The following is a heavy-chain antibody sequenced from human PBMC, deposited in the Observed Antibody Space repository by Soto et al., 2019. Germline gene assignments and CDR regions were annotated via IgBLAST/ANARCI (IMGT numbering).Heavy chain of an antibody. CDR2: INHSGST. J-gene: IGHJ4*02. CDR1: GGSFSGYY. D-gene: IGHD3-22*01. V-gene: IGHV4-34*01. CDR3: ARGASSGYLFHLDY. Sequence: QVQLQQWGAGLLKPSETLSLTCAVYGGSFSGYYWSWIRQPPGKGLEWIGEINHSGSTNYNPSLTSRGTISVDTSKNQFSLKLSSVTAADTAVYYCARGASSGYLFHLDYWGQGTLVTVSS.